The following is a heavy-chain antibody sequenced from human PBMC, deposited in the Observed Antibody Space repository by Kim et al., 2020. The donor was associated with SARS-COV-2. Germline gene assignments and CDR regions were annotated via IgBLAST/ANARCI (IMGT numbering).Heavy chain of an antibody. CDR2: ISYDGSNK. CDR1: GFTFSSYG. D-gene: IGHD2-15*01. CDR3: AKGAFNVVVVAATPGIDY. J-gene: IGHJ4*02. V-gene: IGHV3-30*18. Sequence: GGSLRLSCAASGFTFSSYGMHWVRQAPGKGLEWVAVISYDGSNKYYADSVKGRFTISRDNSKNTLYLQMNSLRAEDTAVYYCAKGAFNVVVVAATPGIDYWGQGTLVTVSS.